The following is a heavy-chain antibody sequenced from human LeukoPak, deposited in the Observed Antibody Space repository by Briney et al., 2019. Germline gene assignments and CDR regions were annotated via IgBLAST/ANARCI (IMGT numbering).Heavy chain of an antibody. Sequence: GGSLRLSCAASGFTFSSYAMSWVRQAPGKGLEWVSAISGSGTNTYYADSVKGRSTISRDNSKNTLYLQMSSLTAADTAVYYCAKDRSIGTYYTFDHWGQGTLVTVSS. V-gene: IGHV3-23*01. D-gene: IGHD1-26*01. CDR2: ISGSGTNT. CDR3: AKDRSIGTYYTFDH. J-gene: IGHJ4*02. CDR1: GFTFSSYA.